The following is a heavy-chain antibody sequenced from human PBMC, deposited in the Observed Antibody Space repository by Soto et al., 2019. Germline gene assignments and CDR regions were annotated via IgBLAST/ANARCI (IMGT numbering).Heavy chain of an antibody. V-gene: IGHV4-30-4*01. D-gene: IGHD3-10*01. CDR1: GGSISSGDYY. J-gene: IGHJ6*02. CDR2: IYYSGNT. Sequence: QVQLQESGPGLVKPSQTLSLTCTVSGGSISSGDYYWSWIRQPPGKGLEWIGYIYYSGNTYYNPSLKSRLTMSLDTSENQFSLNLSSVTAADTAVYYCARGQRYYASGSHPGFYGMDVWGQGTTVTVSS. CDR3: ARGQRYYASGSHPGFYGMDV.